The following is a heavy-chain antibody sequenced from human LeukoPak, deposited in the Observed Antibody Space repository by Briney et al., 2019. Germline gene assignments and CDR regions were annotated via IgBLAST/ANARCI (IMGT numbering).Heavy chain of an antibody. CDR2: ISSSSSTI. D-gene: IGHD3-22*01. CDR3: AKDEYCDSSGYTS. Sequence: PGGSLRLSCAASGVTFSSDSMTWGRQAPGKGLEWLSYISSSSSTIYYADSVKGRFTISRDNAKNSLFLQMNSLRAEDTAVYYCAKDEYCDSSGYTSWGQGTLVTVSS. V-gene: IGHV3-48*01. J-gene: IGHJ4*02. CDR1: GVTFSSDS.